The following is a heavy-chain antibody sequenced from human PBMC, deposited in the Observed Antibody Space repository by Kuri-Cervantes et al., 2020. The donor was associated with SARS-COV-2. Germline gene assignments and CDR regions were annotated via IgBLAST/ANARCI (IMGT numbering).Heavy chain of an antibody. V-gene: IGHV4-34*01. D-gene: IGHD3-10*01. CDR3: ARDRGITMVRGVPDAFDI. CDR2: INHSGST. Sequence: ESLKISCAVYGGSFSGYYWSWIRQPPGKGLEWIGEINHSGSTNYNPSLKSRVTISVDTSKNQFSLKLSSVTAADTAVYYCARDRGITMVRGVPDAFDIWGQGTMVTVSS. CDR1: GGSFSGYY. J-gene: IGHJ3*02.